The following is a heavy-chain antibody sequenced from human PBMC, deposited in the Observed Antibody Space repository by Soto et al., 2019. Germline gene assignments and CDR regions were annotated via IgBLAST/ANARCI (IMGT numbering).Heavy chain of an antibody. Sequence: SETLSLTCTVSGGSISSYYWSWIRQPPGKGLEWIGYIYYSGSTNYNPSLKSRVTISVDTSKNQFSLKLSSVTAADTAVYYCARAKYGDYESDAFDIWGQGTMVTVSS. D-gene: IGHD4-17*01. CDR2: IYYSGST. J-gene: IGHJ3*02. CDR3: ARAKYGDYESDAFDI. V-gene: IGHV4-59*01. CDR1: GGSISSYY.